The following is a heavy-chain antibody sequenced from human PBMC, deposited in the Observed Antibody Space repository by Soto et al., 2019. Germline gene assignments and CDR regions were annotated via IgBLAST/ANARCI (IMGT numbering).Heavy chain of an antibody. CDR3: AKGRGVWDFWSGYYSVLVDY. J-gene: IGHJ4*02. D-gene: IGHD3-3*01. V-gene: IGHV3-33*06. CDR1: GFTFSSYG. CDR2: IWYDGSNK. Sequence: HPGGSLRLSCAASGFTFSSYGMHWVRQAPGKGLEWVAVIWYDGSNKYYADSVKGRFTISRDNSKNTLYLQMNSLRAEDTAVYYCAKGRGVWDFWSGYYSVLVDYWGQGTLVTVSS.